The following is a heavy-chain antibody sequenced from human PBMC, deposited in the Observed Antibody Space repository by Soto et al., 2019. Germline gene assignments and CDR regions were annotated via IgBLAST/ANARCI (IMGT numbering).Heavy chain of an antibody. CDR1: GFTFSSYG. CDR2: IWYDGSNK. D-gene: IGHD3-9*01. V-gene: IGHV3-33*01. J-gene: IGHJ5*02. Sequence: QVQLVESGGGVVQPGRSLRLSCAASGFTFSSYGMHWVRQAPGKGLEWVAVIWYDGSNKYYADSVKGGFTISRDNSKNTLYLQMNSLRAEDTAVYYCARGVDYDILTGYYKTDSNWFDPWGQGTLVTVSS. CDR3: ARGVDYDILTGYYKTDSNWFDP.